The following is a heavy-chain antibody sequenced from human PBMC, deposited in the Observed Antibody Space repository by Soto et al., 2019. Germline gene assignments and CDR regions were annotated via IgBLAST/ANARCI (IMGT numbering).Heavy chain of an antibody. CDR3: ARGVAGKPNWFDP. CDR2: IYHSGST. Sequence: PSETLSLTCAVSGYSISSGYYWGWIRQPPGKGLEWIGSIYHSGSTYYNPSLKSRVTISVDTSKNQFSLKLSSVTAADTAVYYCARGVAGKPNWFDPWGQGTLVTVSS. CDR1: GYSISSGYY. V-gene: IGHV4-38-2*01. J-gene: IGHJ5*02. D-gene: IGHD6-19*01.